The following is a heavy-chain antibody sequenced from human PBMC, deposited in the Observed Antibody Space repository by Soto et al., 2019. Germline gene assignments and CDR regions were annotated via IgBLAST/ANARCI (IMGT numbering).Heavy chain of an antibody. D-gene: IGHD6-19*01. CDR2: MNANSGNT. Sequence: QVQLLQSGAEVKKPGASVRVSCKPSGYTFTANDINWVRQAPGQGLEFMGWMNANSGNTGYAQRFQGRLTLTRNTSISTAYMELSSLTSDDTAVYYCTRGRVNRGWYFDFWGQGTLVTVSS. CDR3: TRGRVNRGWYFDF. V-gene: IGHV1-8*01. J-gene: IGHJ4*02. CDR1: GYTFTAND.